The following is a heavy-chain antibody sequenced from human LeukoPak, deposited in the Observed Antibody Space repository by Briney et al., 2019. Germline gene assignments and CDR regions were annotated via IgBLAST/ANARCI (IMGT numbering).Heavy chain of an antibody. J-gene: IGHJ3*01. D-gene: IGHD5-12*01. CDR2: FYYSGST. V-gene: IGHV4-39*01. CDR1: GASLSSTGYY. Sequence: SETLSLTCTVSGASLSSTGYYWDWIRQPPGKGLEWVVDFYYSGSTYYNPSHKSRAAISIDTSKNQFSLKLSYVTAADTAVYYCARQTRPGYGGYENACDVWGQGTMVTVSS. CDR3: ARQTRPGYGGYENACDV.